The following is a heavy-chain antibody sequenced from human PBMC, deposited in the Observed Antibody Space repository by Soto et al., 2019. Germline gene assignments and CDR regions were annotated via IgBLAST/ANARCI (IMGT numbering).Heavy chain of an antibody. J-gene: IGHJ5*02. Sequence: GWSLRLSCATSGFTFNIFEMNWVRQAPGKGLEWVSYISNSGRTIYYADSVKGRFTISRDDAKSSVYLQINSLRAEDTALYYWVKAFPSKVTNVASWGEGTLVTVSS. V-gene: IGHV3-48*03. CDR1: GFTFNIFE. D-gene: IGHD4-17*01. CDR2: ISNSGRTI. CDR3: VKAFPSKVTNVAS.